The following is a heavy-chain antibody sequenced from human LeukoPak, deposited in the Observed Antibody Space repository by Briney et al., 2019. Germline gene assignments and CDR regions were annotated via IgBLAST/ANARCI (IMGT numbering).Heavy chain of an antibody. CDR3: AKEPIFGVVIDRGYFDY. D-gene: IGHD3-3*01. J-gene: IGHJ4*02. CDR1: GFTFSRYW. V-gene: IGHV3-74*01. Sequence: GGSLRLSCAASGFTFSRYWMHWVRQAPGKGLVWVSRISSDGSSTSYADSVKGRFTISRDNAKNTLYLQMNSLRAEDTAVYYCAKEPIFGVVIDRGYFDYWGQGTLVTVSS. CDR2: ISSDGSST.